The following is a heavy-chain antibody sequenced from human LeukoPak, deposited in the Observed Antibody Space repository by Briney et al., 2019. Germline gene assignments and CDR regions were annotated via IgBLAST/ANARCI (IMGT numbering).Heavy chain of an antibody. CDR1: GFTFRNYW. CDR3: AKSSSSSLLGY. D-gene: IGHD6-6*01. V-gene: IGHV3-23*01. J-gene: IGHJ4*02. CDR2: ISGSGGST. Sequence: PGGSLRLSCEASGFTFRNYWMSWVRQAPGKGLEWVSAISGSGGSTYYADSVKGRFTISRDNSKNTLYLQMNSLRAEDTAVYYCAKSSSSSLLGYWGQGTLVTVSS.